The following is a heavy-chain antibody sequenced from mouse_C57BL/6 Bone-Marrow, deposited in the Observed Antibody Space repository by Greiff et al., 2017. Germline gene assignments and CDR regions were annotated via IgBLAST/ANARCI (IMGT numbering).Heavy chain of an antibody. Sequence: QVQLQQSGAELARPGASVKLSCKASGYTFTSYGISWVKQRTGQGLEWIGEIYPRSGNTYYNEKFKGKATLTADKSSSTAYMELRSLTSEDSAVYFCAPSTMVTTKRDYYAMDYWGQGTSVTVSS. V-gene: IGHV1-81*01. D-gene: IGHD2-2*01. CDR2: IYPRSGNT. CDR1: GYTFTSYG. J-gene: IGHJ4*01. CDR3: APSTMVTTKRDYYAMDY.